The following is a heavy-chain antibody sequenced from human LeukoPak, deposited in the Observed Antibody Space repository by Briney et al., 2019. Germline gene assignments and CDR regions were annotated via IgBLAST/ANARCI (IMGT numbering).Heavy chain of an antibody. CDR1: GFTFSDYY. D-gene: IGHD3-10*01. CDR2: ISSSGSTI. J-gene: IGHJ1*01. V-gene: IGHV3-11*04. Sequence: PGGSLRLSCAASGFTFSDYYMSWIRQAPGKGLEWVSYISSSGSTIYYADSVKGRFTISRDNAKNSLYLQMNSLRAEDTAVYYCARDASNWMWGSGILPGYFQHWGQGTLVTVSS. CDR3: ARDASNWMWGSGILPGYFQH.